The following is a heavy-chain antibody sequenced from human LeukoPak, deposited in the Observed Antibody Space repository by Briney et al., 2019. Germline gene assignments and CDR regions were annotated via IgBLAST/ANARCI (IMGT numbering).Heavy chain of an antibody. CDR2: INHSGST. D-gene: IGHD1-26*01. J-gene: IGHJ4*02. CDR3: ARSPSNPSGSYVEGPFDY. Sequence: SETLSLTCTVSGGSIRSSSYYWGWIRQPPGKGLEWIGEINHSGSTNYNPSLKSRVTISVDTSKNQFSLKLSSVTAADTAVYYCARSPSNPSGSYVEGPFDYWGQGTLVTVSS. V-gene: IGHV4-39*07. CDR1: GGSIRSSSYY.